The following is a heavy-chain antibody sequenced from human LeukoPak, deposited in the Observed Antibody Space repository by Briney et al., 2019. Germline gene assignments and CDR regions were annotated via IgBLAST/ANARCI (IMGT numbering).Heavy chain of an antibody. D-gene: IGHD3-10*01. J-gene: IGHJ6*04. Sequence: PSETLSLTCTVSGGSISSYYWSWIRQPPGKGLEWIGYIYYSGSTNYNPSLKSRVTISVDTSKNQLSLKLSSVTAADTAVYYCARDYGSGSSSYYYYGMDVWGKGTTVTVSS. CDR3: ARDYGSGSSSYYYYGMDV. V-gene: IGHV4-59*01. CDR2: IYYSGST. CDR1: GGSISSYY.